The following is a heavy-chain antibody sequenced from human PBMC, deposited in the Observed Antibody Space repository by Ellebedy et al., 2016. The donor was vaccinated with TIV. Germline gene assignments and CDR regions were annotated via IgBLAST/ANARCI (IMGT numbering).Heavy chain of an antibody. J-gene: IGHJ4*02. Sequence: MPGGSLRLSCTVSGGSISSYYWSWIRQPPGKGLEWIGYIYYSGSTNYNPSLKSRVTISVDTSKNQFSLKLSSVTAADTAVYYCARIGTSVFAIDYWGQGTLVTVSS. CDR1: GGSISSYY. CDR2: IYYSGST. V-gene: IGHV4-59*08. CDR3: ARIGTSVFAIDY. D-gene: IGHD2-8*02.